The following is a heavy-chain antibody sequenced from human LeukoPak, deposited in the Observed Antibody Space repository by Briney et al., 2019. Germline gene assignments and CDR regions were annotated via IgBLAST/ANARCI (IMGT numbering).Heavy chain of an antibody. Sequence: SEPLSLTCTVSGGSVSSSNHYWAWIRQPPGKGLEWIGSIYYSGSTYYNPSLKSRVTISVDTSKNQFSLKLSSVTAADTAVYYCARMYSSGWYWYAFDIWGQGTMVTVSS. CDR3: ARMYSSGWYWYAFDI. J-gene: IGHJ3*02. D-gene: IGHD6-19*01. CDR1: GGSVSSSNHY. CDR2: IYYSGST. V-gene: IGHV4-39*07.